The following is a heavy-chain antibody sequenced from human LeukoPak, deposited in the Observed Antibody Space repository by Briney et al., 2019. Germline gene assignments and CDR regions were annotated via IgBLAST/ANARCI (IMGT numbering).Heavy chain of an antibody. Sequence: PGGSLRLSCAASGFTFSSYWIHWVRQAPGKGLVWVSRINSDGSSTSYADSVKGRFTISRDNAKNTLYLQMNSLRAEDTAVYYCARYSGYDPRGHYFDYWGQGTLVTVSS. V-gene: IGHV3-74*01. J-gene: IGHJ4*02. CDR1: GFTFSSYW. CDR3: ARYSGYDPRGHYFDY. CDR2: INSDGSST. D-gene: IGHD5-12*01.